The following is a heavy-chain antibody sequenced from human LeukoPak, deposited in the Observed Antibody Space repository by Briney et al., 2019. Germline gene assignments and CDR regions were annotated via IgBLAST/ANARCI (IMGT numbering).Heavy chain of an antibody. CDR1: GYTLTELS. CDR2: FDPEDGET. V-gene: IGHV1-24*01. Sequence: GASVKVSCKVSGYTLTELSMHWVRQAPGKGLEWMGGFDPEDGETIYAQKFQGRVTMTEDTSTDTAYMELSSLRSEDTAVYYCATTYSSSWQTFYYFDYWGQGTLVTVSS. J-gene: IGHJ4*02. CDR3: ATTYSSSWQTFYYFDY. D-gene: IGHD6-13*01.